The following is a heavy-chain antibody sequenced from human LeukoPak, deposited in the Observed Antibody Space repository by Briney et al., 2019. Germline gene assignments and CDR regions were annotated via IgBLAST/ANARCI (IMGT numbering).Heavy chain of an antibody. D-gene: IGHD4-23*01. Sequence: SETLSLTCTVSGDSISSGDYYWSWIRQPAGKGLEWIGRIYTSGSTNYNPSLKSRVTMSVDTSKNQFSLKLSSVTAADTAVYCCARGVVRDYAHYFDYWGQGTLVTVSS. V-gene: IGHV4-61*02. J-gene: IGHJ4*02. CDR2: IYTSGST. CDR3: ARGVVRDYAHYFDY. CDR1: GDSISSGDYY.